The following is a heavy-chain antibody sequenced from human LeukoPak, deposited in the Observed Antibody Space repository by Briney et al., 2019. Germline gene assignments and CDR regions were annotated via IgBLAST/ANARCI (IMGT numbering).Heavy chain of an antibody. CDR3: ARDLGYCGGDCSSNFDY. Sequence: GRSLRLSCAASGFTFSIYGMHWLRQAPGKGLEWVAVIWYDGSNKYYADSVKGRFTISRDNSKNTLYLQMNSLRAEDTAVYYCARDLGYCGGDCSSNFDYWGQGTLVTVSS. CDR2: IWYDGSNK. J-gene: IGHJ4*02. CDR1: GFTFSIYG. D-gene: IGHD2-21*02. V-gene: IGHV3-33*01.